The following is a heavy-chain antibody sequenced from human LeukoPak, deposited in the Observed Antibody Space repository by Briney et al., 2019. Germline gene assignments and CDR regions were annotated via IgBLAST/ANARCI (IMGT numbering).Heavy chain of an antibody. CDR2: IIPIFGTA. V-gene: IGHV1-69*13. J-gene: IGHJ6*02. CDR1: GGTFSSYA. D-gene: IGHD4-11*01. Sequence: AASVKVSCKASGGTFSSYAISWVRQAPGQGLEWMGGIIPIFGTANYAQKFQGRVTITADESTSTAYMELSSLRSEDTAVYYCASLHRHYYGMDVWGQGTTVTVSS. CDR3: ASLHRHYYGMDV.